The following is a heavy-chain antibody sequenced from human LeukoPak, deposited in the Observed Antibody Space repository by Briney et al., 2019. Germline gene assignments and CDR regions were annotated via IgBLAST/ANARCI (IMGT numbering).Heavy chain of an antibody. CDR1: GDSISAGGHY. CDR2: IYHTGNT. CDR3: ARQTITMIVPDAFDI. J-gene: IGHJ3*02. Sequence: SETLSLTCTVSGDSISAGGHYWSWLRQPPGEGPEWIGYIYHTGNTYYNPSLKSRVTISVDRSKKQFSLKLSSVTAADTAVYYCARQTITMIVPDAFDIWGQGTMVTVPS. D-gene: IGHD3-22*01. V-gene: IGHV4-30-2*01.